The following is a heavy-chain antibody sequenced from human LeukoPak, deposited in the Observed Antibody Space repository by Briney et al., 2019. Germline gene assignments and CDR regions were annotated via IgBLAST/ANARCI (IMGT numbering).Heavy chain of an antibody. CDR3: AAAGLMWFDY. CDR2: IYTSGST. Sequence: SETLSLICTVSGGSISSYYWSWIRQPPGKGLEWIGYIYTSGSTNYNPSLKSRVTISVDTSKNQFSLKLSSVTAADTAVYYCAAAGLMWFDYWGQGTLVTVSS. D-gene: IGHD6-13*01. J-gene: IGHJ4*02. V-gene: IGHV4-4*09. CDR1: GGSISSYY.